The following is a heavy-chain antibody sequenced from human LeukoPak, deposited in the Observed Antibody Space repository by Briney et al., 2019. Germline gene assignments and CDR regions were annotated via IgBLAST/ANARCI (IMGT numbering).Heavy chain of an antibody. D-gene: IGHD3-22*01. V-gene: IGHV3-11*01. J-gene: IGHJ4*02. Sequence: GGSLRLSCAASGFTFSDHYMSWIRQAPGKRLEWVSYISSSGSTIYYADSVKGRFTISRDNAKNSLYLQMNSLRPEDTALYYCARCRHSYDSSGFPHYWGQGTLVTVSS. CDR3: ARCRHSYDSSGFPHY. CDR2: ISSSGSTI. CDR1: GFTFSDHY.